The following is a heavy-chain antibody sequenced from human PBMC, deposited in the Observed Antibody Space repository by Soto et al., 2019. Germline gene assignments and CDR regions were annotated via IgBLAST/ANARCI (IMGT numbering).Heavy chain of an antibody. CDR2: INPSGRDK. V-gene: IGHV3-7*01. D-gene: IGHD6-6*01. Sequence: GGSLRLSCAASGFTFSTHWMSWVRRAPGKGLEWVANINPSGRDKYHVDSVRGRFAVSRDNAKNSLYLEMNGLRAEDTAMYYCARGHTSSSGIYWGQGVLVTVSS. J-gene: IGHJ4*02. CDR1: GFTFSTHW. CDR3: ARGHTSSSGIY.